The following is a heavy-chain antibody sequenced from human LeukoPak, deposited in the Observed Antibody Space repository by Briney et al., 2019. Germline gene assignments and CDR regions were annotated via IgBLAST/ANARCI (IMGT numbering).Heavy chain of an antibody. Sequence: GGSLRLSCAASGFTFSSYAMYWVRQAPGKGLEWVAVISYDGSTKYYADSVKGRFTISRDNSKNTLYLQMNSLKTEDTAVYYCTTGTDFRGAYYYYYGMDVWGQGTTVTVSS. V-gene: IGHV3-30-3*01. D-gene: IGHD3-3*01. J-gene: IGHJ6*02. CDR1: GFTFSSYA. CDR3: TTGTDFRGAYYYYYGMDV. CDR2: ISYDGSTK.